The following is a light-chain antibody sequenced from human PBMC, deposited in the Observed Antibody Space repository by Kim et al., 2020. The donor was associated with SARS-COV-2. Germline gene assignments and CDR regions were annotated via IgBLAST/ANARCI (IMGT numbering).Light chain of an antibody. CDR2: GAS. CDR1: QSVTGRY. Sequence: LSPGERATLSCRASQSVTGRYLAWYQQKPGQTPRLLIYGASSRATGIPDRFSGSGSGTDFTLTISRLEPEDFAVYYCQQYGSSPLTFGQGTKVEIK. J-gene: IGKJ2*01. CDR3: QQYGSSPLT. V-gene: IGKV3-20*01.